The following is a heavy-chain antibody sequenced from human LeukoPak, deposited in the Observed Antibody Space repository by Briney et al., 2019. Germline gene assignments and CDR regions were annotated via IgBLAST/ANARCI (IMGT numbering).Heavy chain of an antibody. CDR3: ARDFSVQLLPSYYFDY. CDR1: GYTFTSYD. CDR2: TNPNSGNT. Sequence: ASVKVSCKASGYTFTSYDINWVRQATGQGLEWMGWTNPNSGNTGYAQKFQGRVTMTRNTSISTAYMELSSLRSEDTAVYYCARDFSVQLLPSYYFDYWGQGTLVTVSS. V-gene: IGHV1-8*01. D-gene: IGHD6-13*01. J-gene: IGHJ4*02.